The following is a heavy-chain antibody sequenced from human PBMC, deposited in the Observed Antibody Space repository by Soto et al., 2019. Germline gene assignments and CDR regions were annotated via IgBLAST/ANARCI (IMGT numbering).Heavy chain of an antibody. CDR1: GFTFSSYG. J-gene: IGHJ4*02. D-gene: IGHD3-3*01. Sequence: GGSLRLSCAASGFTFSSYGMHWVRQAPGKGLEWVAVISYDGSNKYYADSVKGRFTISRDNSKNTLYLQMNSLRAEDTAVYYCAKDHTIFGVVIRLGYWGQGTRVTVSS. V-gene: IGHV3-30*18. CDR3: AKDHTIFGVVIRLGY. CDR2: ISYDGSNK.